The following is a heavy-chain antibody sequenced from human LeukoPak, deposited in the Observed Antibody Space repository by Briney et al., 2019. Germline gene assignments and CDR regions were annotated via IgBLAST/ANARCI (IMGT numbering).Heavy chain of an antibody. CDR2: INHSGST. D-gene: IGHD2-15*01. V-gene: IGHV4-34*01. CDR3: ARANCSGGSCYSGLFDY. Sequence: PSETLSLTCAVYGGSFSGYYWSWIRQPPGKGLEWIGEINHSGSTSYNPSLKSRVTISVDTSKNQFSLKLSSVTAADTAVYYCARANCSGGSCYSGLFDYWGQGTLVTVSS. J-gene: IGHJ4*02. CDR1: GGSFSGYY.